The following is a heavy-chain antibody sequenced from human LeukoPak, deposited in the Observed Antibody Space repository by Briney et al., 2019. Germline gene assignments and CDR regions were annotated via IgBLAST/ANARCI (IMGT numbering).Heavy chain of an antibody. J-gene: IGHJ4*02. D-gene: IGHD3-22*01. V-gene: IGHV3-30-3*01. CDR3: ANTPISSGYSTLHY. CDR2: ISYDGSNK. Sequence: PGGSLRLSCAASGFTFSSYAMHWVCQAPGKGLEWVAVISYDGSNKYYADSVKGRFTISRDNAKNSLYLQMNSLRAEDTAVYYCANTPISSGYSTLHYWGQGTLVTVSS. CDR1: GFTFSSYA.